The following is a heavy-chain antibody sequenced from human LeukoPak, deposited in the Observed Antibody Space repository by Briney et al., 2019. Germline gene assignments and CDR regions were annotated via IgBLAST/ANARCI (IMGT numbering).Heavy chain of an antibody. V-gene: IGHV3-30*04. Sequence: GGSLRLSCAASGFTFSSYAMHWVRQAPGKGLEWVAVISFDGSNKYYADSVKGRFTISRDISKNALYLQMSSLRAEDTAVYYCARVRGMYSSGWYSNWGQGTLVTVSS. D-gene: IGHD6-19*01. CDR3: ARVRGMYSSGWYSN. J-gene: IGHJ4*02. CDR1: GFTFSSYA. CDR2: ISFDGSNK.